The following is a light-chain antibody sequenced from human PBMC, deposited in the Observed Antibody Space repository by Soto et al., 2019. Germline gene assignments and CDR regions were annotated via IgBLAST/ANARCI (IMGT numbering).Light chain of an antibody. V-gene: IGKV3-15*01. Sequence: EIVMTQSPATLSVSPGEGATLSCRASQSVSGNLAWYQQKPGQAPRLLIYGASTRATGIPARFSGGGSGTDFTLTISSLQSEDFAIYYCQQYNQWPLYTFGQGNKLEI. J-gene: IGKJ2*01. CDR3: QQYNQWPLYT. CDR2: GAS. CDR1: QSVSGN.